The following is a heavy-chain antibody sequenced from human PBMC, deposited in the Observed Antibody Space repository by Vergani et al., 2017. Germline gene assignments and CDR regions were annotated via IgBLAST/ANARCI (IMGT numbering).Heavy chain of an antibody. CDR3: ARAGPPLRFLAYGYYYYMDV. D-gene: IGHD3-3*01. J-gene: IGHJ6*03. CDR1: GGSFSGYY. V-gene: IGHV4-34*01. Sequence: QVQLQQWGAGLLKPSETLSLTCAVYGGSFSGYYWSWIRQPPGKGLEWIGEINHSGSTNYNPSLKSRVTISVDTSKNQFSLKLSSVTAADTAVYYCARAGPPLRFLAYGYYYYMDVWGKGTTVTVS. CDR2: INHSGST.